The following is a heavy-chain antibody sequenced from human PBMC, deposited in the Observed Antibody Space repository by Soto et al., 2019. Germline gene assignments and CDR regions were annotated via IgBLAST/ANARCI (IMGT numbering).Heavy chain of an antibody. CDR1: VFTFKEYD. J-gene: IGHJ4*02. D-gene: IGHD1-1*01. CDR3: ARSGDNYNLLDY. Sequence: GGALRLSCAASVFTFKEYDMSWIRQAPGKGLEWISYSSNSGTFARYADSVKGRFSISRDNAKNSLYLQINSLRGDDTAIYYCARSGDNYNLLDYWGQGTPVTVSS. CDR2: SSNSGTFA. V-gene: IGHV3-11*06.